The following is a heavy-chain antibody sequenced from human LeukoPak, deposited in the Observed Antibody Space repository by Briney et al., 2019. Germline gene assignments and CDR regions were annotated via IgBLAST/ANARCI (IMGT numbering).Heavy chain of an antibody. CDR3: ARGYADSMYSSSPDPDYYYYMDV. CDR1: GYTLTELS. Sequence: ASVKVSCKVSGYTLTELSMHWVRQAPGKGLEWMGGFDPEDGETIYAQKFQGRVTITTDESTSTAYMELSSLRSEDTAVYYCARGYADSMYSSSPDPDYYYYMDVWGKGTTVTVSS. V-gene: IGHV1-24*01. D-gene: IGHD6-6*01. J-gene: IGHJ6*03. CDR2: FDPEDGET.